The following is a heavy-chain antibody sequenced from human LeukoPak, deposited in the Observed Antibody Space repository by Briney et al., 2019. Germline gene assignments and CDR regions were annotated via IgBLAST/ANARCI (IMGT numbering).Heavy chain of an antibody. V-gene: IGHV4-61*01. Sequence: SETLSLTCTVSGGSVSSGSYYWSWIRQPPGKGLEWIGYIYYSGSTNYNPSLKSRVTISADTSKNQFSLKLSSVTAADTAVYYCASWDPVGYFDYWGQGTLVTVSS. CDR3: ASWDPVGYFDY. CDR1: GGSVSSGSYY. CDR2: IYYSGST. D-gene: IGHD1-26*01. J-gene: IGHJ4*02.